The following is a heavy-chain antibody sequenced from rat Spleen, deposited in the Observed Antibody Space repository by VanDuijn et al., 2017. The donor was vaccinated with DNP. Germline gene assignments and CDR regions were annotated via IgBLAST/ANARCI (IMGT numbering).Heavy chain of an antibody. J-gene: IGHJ2*01. Sequence: QVQLKESGPGLVQPSQTLSLTCTVSGFSLISYGVSWVRQPPGKGLEWIAAISSGGSTYYNSTLKSRLNIGKDISKSQVFLKMDSLQTEDTALYFCTRAAPYYFDYWGQGVMVTVSS. CDR1: GFSLISYG. V-gene: IGHV2S12*01. CDR3: TRAAPYYFDY. CDR2: ISSGGST.